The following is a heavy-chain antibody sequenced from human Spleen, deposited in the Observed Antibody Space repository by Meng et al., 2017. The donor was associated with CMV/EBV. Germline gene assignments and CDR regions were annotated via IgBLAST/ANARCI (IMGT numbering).Heavy chain of an antibody. Sequence: GESLKISCVASGFTFDDYGMSWVRQAPGKGLEWVSYISSSGSTIYYADSVKGRFTISRDNAKNSLYLQMNSLRAEDTAVYYCARDSPIEYSSSSLYYYYGMDVWGQGTTVTVSS. CDR3: ARDSPIEYSSSSLYYYYGMDV. J-gene: IGHJ6*02. V-gene: IGHV3-48*03. D-gene: IGHD6-6*01. CDR2: ISSSGSTI. CDR1: GFTFDDYG.